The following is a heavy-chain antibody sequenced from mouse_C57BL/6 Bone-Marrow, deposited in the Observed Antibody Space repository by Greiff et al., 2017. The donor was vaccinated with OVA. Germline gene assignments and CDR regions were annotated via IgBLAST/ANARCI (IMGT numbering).Heavy chain of an antibody. V-gene: IGHV1-61*01. J-gene: IGHJ2*01. Sequence: QVQLQQPGAELVRPGSSVKLSCKASGYTFTSYWMDWVKQRPGQGLEWIGNIYPSDSETHYNQKFKDKATLTVDKSSSTAYMQLSSLTSEDSAVYYCARSEGLGRGYWGQGTTLTVSS. D-gene: IGHD4-1*01. CDR2: IYPSDSET. CDR3: ARSEGLGRGY. CDR1: GYTFTSYW.